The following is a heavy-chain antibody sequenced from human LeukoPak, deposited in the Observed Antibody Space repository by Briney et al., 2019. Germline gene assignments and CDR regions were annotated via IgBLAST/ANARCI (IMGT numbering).Heavy chain of an antibody. D-gene: IGHD2-15*01. Sequence: GGSLRLSCAASGFTFSNYWMSWVRQAPGKGLEWVANINQDGSEKNYVDSVKGRFTISRDNAKNSLYLQMNSLRAEDTAVYYCARDRGVVGQFDPWGQGTLVTVSS. CDR2: INQDGSEK. CDR3: ARDRGVVGQFDP. V-gene: IGHV3-7*01. J-gene: IGHJ5*02. CDR1: GFTFSNYW.